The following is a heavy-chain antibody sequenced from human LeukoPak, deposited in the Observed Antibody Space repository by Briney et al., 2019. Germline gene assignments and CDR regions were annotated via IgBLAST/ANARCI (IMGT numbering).Heavy chain of an antibody. J-gene: IGHJ4*02. CDR2: IYTSEST. D-gene: IGHD3-10*01. CDR3: AREVVTMVRGVIVDY. V-gene: IGHV4-61*02. Sequence: SQTLSLTCTVSGGSISSGSYDWSWIRQPAGKGLEWIGRIYTSESTNYNPSLKSRVTISIDTSKNQFSLKLSSVTAADTAVYYCAREVVTMVRGVIVDYWGQGTLVTVSS. CDR1: GGSISSGSYD.